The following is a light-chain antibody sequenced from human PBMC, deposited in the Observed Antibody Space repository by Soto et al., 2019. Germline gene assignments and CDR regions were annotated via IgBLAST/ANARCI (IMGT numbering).Light chain of an antibody. CDR1: STDVRGYAF. V-gene: IGLV2-11*01. CDR3: CSHAGTYTFA. J-gene: IGLJ2*01. Sequence: QSALTQPRSVSGSPGQSVTISCTGTSTDVRGYAFVSWYQQLPGKAPKLLIYDVSKRPSGVPDRFSASTSGNTASLSISGLQADDEDDYYCCSHAGTYTFAFGGGTKLTVL. CDR2: DVS.